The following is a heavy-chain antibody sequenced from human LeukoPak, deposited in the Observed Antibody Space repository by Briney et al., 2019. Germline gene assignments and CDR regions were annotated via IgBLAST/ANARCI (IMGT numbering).Heavy chain of an antibody. CDR2: IIPIFGTA. D-gene: IGHD1-1*01. Sequence: SVKVSCKASGGTFSSYAISWVRQAPGQGLEWMGGIIPIFGTANYAQKFQGRVTTTADKSTSTAYMELSSLRSEDTAVYYCAREGQLELEGWFDPWGQGTLVTVSS. V-gene: IGHV1-69*06. J-gene: IGHJ5*02. CDR3: AREGQLELEGWFDP. CDR1: GGTFSSYA.